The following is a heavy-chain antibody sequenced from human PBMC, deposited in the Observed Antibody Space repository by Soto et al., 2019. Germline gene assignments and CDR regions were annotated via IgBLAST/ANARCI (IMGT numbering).Heavy chain of an antibody. CDR2: ISAYNGNT. D-gene: IGHD3-3*01. J-gene: IGHJ5*02. V-gene: IGHV1-18*01. CDR3: ARDLVGDFWSGYSNWFDP. CDR1: GYTFTSYG. Sequence: ASVKVSCKASGYTFTSYGMSWVRQAPGQGLEWMGWISAYNGNTNYAQKLQGRVTMTTDTSTSTAYMELRSLRSDDTAVYYCARDLVGDFWSGYSNWFDPWGQGTLVTVS.